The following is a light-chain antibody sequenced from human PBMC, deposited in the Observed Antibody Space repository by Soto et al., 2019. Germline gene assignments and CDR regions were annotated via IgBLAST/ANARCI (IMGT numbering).Light chain of an antibody. CDR3: QQYNNWPPWT. J-gene: IGKJ1*01. Sequence: EIVMTQSPATLSVSPGERATLSCRASQSVSSNLAWYQQKPGQAPRLLIYGASTRATGIPARFSVSGSGTELTLPISSLQSEDFAVYYCQQYNNWPPWTFGQGTKVEIK. CDR1: QSVSSN. V-gene: IGKV3-15*01. CDR2: GAS.